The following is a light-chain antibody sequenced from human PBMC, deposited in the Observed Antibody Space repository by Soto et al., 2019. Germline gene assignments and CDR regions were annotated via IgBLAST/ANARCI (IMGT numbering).Light chain of an antibody. CDR1: SSDIGSNNY. Sequence: QSVLTQPASVSGSPGQSITISCTGTSSDIGSNNYVSWYQQHPGKAPKVMIYEVSNRPSGVSNRFSGSKSGNTASLTISGLQAEDEADYYCSSFAPGRIYVFXSGTKLTVL. CDR3: SSFAPGRIYV. CDR2: EVS. J-gene: IGLJ1*01. V-gene: IGLV2-14*01.